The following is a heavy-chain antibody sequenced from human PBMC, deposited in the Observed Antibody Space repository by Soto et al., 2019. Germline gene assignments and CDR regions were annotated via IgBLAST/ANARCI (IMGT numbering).Heavy chain of an antibody. CDR3: ARDNGYCSGGSCSDDAFDI. D-gene: IGHD2-15*01. CDR2: INGDGGST. V-gene: IGHV3-74*01. J-gene: IGHJ3*02. CDR1: GFTFSSYW. Sequence: LRLSCAASGFTFSSYWMHWVRQAPGKGLVWVSRINGDGGSTSYADSVKGRFTISRDNAKNTLYLQMNSLRAEDTAVYYCARDNGYCSGGSCSDDAFDIWGQGTVVTVSS.